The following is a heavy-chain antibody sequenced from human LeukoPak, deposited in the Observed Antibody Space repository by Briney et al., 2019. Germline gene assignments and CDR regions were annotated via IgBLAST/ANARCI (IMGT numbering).Heavy chain of an antibody. Sequence: SETLSLTCTVSGGSISSSSYYWGWIRQPQGKGLEWIGSIYYSGSTYYNPSLKSRVTISVDTSKNQFSLKLSSVTAADTAVYYCARDPTGYCSSTSCYKAYWGQGTLVTVSS. V-gene: IGHV4-39*02. CDR1: GGSISSSSYY. CDR3: ARDPTGYCSSTSCYKAY. D-gene: IGHD2-2*02. CDR2: IYYSGST. J-gene: IGHJ4*02.